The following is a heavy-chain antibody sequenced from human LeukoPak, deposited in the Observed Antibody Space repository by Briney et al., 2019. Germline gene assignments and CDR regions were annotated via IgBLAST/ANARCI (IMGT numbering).Heavy chain of an antibody. CDR1: GYTFTSYY. V-gene: IGHV1-46*01. Sequence: ASVKVSCKASGYTFTSYYMHWVRQAPGQGLEWIGIINPSGGSTSYAQKFQGRVTMTRDTSTSTVYMELSSLRSEDTAVYYCARDGLDGSGSYCTFDYWGQGTLVTVSS. D-gene: IGHD3-10*01. J-gene: IGHJ4*02. CDR2: INPSGGST. CDR3: ARDGLDGSGSYCTFDY.